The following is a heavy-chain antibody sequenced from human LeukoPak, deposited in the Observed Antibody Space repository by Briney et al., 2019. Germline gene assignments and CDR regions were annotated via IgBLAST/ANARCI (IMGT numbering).Heavy chain of an antibody. V-gene: IGHV4-4*02. J-gene: IGHJ5*02. CDR1: GGSISSSNW. Sequence: SETLSLTCAVSGGSISSSNWWSWVRQPPGKGLEWIGEIYHSGSTNYNPSLKSRVTISVDKSKNQFSLKLSSVTAADTAVYYCARFSSSWYNWFDPWGQGTLVTVSS. CDR3: ARFSSSWYNWFDP. D-gene: IGHD6-13*01. CDR2: IYHSGST.